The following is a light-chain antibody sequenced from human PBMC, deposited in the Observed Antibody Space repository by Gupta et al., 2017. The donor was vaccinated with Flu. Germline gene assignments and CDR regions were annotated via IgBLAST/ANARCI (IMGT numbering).Light chain of an antibody. V-gene: IGKV3-20*01. CDR2: WAS. Sequence: ESATLPCIASKSLSNNCVVWYQQKPGQSPKVLLYWASSRDTGIADRFGGSGSGTDFTLTISGLEAEDFAVYYCQQYDTSPYTFGGGTKVEIK. CDR1: KSLSNNC. CDR3: QQYDTSPYT. J-gene: IGKJ2*01.